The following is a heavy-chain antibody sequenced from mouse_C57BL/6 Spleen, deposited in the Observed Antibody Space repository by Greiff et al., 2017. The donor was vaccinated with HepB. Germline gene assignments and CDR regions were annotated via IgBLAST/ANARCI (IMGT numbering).Heavy chain of an antibody. Sequence: VQLVESGAELARPGASVKLSCKASGYTFTSYCISWVKQRTGQGLEWIGEIYPRSGNTSYNEKFKGKATLTADKSSSTAYMELRSLTSEDYAVCFCSRRADDYDSSYWYLDVWGTGTTVTVSS. J-gene: IGHJ1*03. CDR3: SRRADDYDSSYWYLDV. CDR2: IYPRSGNT. CDR1: GYTFTSYC. D-gene: IGHD1-1*01. V-gene: IGHV1-81*01.